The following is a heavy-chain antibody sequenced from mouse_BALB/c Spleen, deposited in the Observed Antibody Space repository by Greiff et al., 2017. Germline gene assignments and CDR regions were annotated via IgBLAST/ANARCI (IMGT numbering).Heavy chain of an antibody. Sequence: EVQLQESGGGLVQPGGSLKLSCAASGFTFSSYAMSWVRQTPEKRLEWVASISSGGSTYYPDSVKGRFTISRDNARNILYLQMSSLRSEDTAMYYCAREDLRDYFDYWGQGTTLTVSS. CDR1: GFTFSSYA. CDR3: AREDLRDYFDY. J-gene: IGHJ2*01. V-gene: IGHV5-6-5*01. CDR2: ISSGGST.